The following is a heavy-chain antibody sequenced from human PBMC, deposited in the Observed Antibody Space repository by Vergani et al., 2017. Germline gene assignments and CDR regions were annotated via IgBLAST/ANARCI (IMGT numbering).Heavy chain of an antibody. CDR2: IIPIFGTA. J-gene: IGHJ5*02. Sequence: QVQLVQSGAEVKKPGSSVKVSCKASGGTFSSYAISWVRQAPGQGLEWMGRIIPIFGTANYAQKFQGRVTITADESTRTAYMELSSLRSEDTAVYYCARDALNMVLGVSRGRNWFDPWGQGTLVTVSS. V-gene: IGHV1-69*13. CDR3: ARDALNMVLGVSRGRNWFDP. CDR1: GGTFSSYA. D-gene: IGHD3-10*01.